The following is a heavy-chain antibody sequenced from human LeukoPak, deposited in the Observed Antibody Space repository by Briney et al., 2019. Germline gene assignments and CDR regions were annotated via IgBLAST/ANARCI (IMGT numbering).Heavy chain of an antibody. Sequence: GGSLRLSCAASGFTFSSYAMSWVRQAPGKGLEWVSAISGSGGSTYYADSVKGRFTISRDNSKNTLYLQMNSLRAEDTAVYYCTTDITIFGVIKGEVYFDYWGQGTLVTVSS. CDR3: TTDITIFGVIKGEVYFDY. J-gene: IGHJ4*02. CDR1: GFTFSSYA. V-gene: IGHV3-23*01. CDR2: ISGSGGST. D-gene: IGHD3-3*01.